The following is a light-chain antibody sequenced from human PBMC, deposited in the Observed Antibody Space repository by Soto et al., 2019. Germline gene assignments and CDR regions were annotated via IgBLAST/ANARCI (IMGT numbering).Light chain of an antibody. V-gene: IGLV1-47*02. J-gene: IGLJ3*02. Sequence: QSVLTQPPSASGTPGQRVTISCSGRNSNIGRNSVYWYQQFPGMAPKLLIYSDNRRPSGVPERFSGSKSGTSAYLAISGLRSEDEADYFCAVWDDNLNGVFGGGTKLTVL. CDR3: AVWDDNLNGV. CDR2: SDN. CDR1: NSNIGRNS.